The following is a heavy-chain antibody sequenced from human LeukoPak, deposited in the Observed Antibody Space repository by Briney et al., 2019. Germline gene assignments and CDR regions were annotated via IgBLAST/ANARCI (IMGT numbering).Heavy chain of an antibody. J-gene: IGHJ6*02. Sequence: PSETLSLTCAVYGGSLSGSYWSWIRQPPGKGLEWIGEINHSGSTNYNPSLKSRVTISLDTSKNQFSLKLSSVTAADTAVYYCARRTRGYSYGPYYYGMDVWGQGTTVTVSS. CDR1: GGSLSGSY. D-gene: IGHD5-18*01. V-gene: IGHV4-34*01. CDR3: ARRTRGYSYGPYYYGMDV. CDR2: INHSGST.